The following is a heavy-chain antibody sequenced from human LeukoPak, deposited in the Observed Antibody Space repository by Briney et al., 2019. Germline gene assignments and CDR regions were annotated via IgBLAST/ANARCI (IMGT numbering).Heavy chain of an antibody. CDR3: ARARARLGIVDY. Sequence: SETLSLTCTVSGGSISSGDYYWGWIRQPPGKGLEWIGYIYYSGSTYYNPSLKSRVTISVDTSKNQFSLKLSSVTAADTAVYYCARARARLGIVDYWGQGTLVTVSS. V-gene: IGHV4-30-4*01. CDR1: GGSISSGDYY. J-gene: IGHJ4*02. D-gene: IGHD7-27*01. CDR2: IYYSGST.